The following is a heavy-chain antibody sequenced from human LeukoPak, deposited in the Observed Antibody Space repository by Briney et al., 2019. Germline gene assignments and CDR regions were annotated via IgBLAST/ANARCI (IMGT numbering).Heavy chain of an antibody. J-gene: IGHJ3*02. CDR3: AREYSGSYYDVFDI. D-gene: IGHD1-26*01. V-gene: IGHV7-4-1*02. Sequence: ASVKVSCKASGYTFTSYAMNWVRQAPGQGLEWMGWINTNTGNPTYAQGFTGRFVFSLYTSVSTAYLQISSLKAEDTAVYYCAREYSGSYYDVFDIWGQGTMVTVSS. CDR2: INTNTGNP. CDR1: GYTFTSYA.